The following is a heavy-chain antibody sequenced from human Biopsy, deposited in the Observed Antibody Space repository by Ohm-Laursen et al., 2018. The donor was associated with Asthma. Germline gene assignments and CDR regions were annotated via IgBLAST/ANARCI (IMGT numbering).Heavy chain of an antibody. V-gene: IGHV1-69*01. D-gene: IGHD6-19*01. Sequence: SSVKVSCKVPGGTFSNFAISWVRQAPGQGLEWLGGIMTVIGTTNYAQKLQGRVTITEDESTSTAYMEVTSLRSEDTAMYYCARCQVGYSSGWSLLLKKIYYSGMDVWGQGTAVTVSS. J-gene: IGHJ6*02. CDR3: ARCQVGYSSGWSLLLKKIYYSGMDV. CDR1: GGTFSNFA. CDR2: IMTVIGTT.